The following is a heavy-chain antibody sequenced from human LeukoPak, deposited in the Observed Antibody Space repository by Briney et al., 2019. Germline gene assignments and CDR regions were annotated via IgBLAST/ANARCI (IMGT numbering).Heavy chain of an antibody. Sequence: SETLSLTCAVYGGSFSDDFWAGLRLATEKGLEWIGEVFHYGIANYNPSLKSRAIVSVDTSKKQFSLRLSSVTAADTAIYYCVRGVVSTSRPPKNRFDPWGQGTLVTVAS. CDR2: VFHYGIA. V-gene: IGHV4-34*01. J-gene: IGHJ5*02. CDR1: GGSFSDDF. CDR3: VRGVVSTSRPPKNRFDP. D-gene: IGHD2-2*01.